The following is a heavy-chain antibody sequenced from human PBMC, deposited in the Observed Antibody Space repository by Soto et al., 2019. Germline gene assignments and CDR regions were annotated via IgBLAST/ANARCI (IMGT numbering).Heavy chain of an antibody. Sequence: QVQLVQSGAEVRKPGASVKVSCKASGYTFTSYDINWVRQAPGQGLEWMGWWKPNSGRTAYAQRFQGRGTRTRSTSISTAYMELSSLRSEDTAVYYCARPHDYIWGSHRTIESYAMDVWGQGTTVTVSS. CDR2: WKPNSGRT. J-gene: IGHJ6*02. D-gene: IGHD3-16*02. CDR3: ARPHDYIWGSHRTIESYAMDV. V-gene: IGHV1-8*01. CDR1: GYTFTSYD.